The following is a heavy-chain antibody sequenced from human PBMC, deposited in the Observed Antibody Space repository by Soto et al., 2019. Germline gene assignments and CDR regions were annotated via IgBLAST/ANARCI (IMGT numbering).Heavy chain of an antibody. CDR3: RAQPSWFDP. J-gene: IGHJ5*02. Sequence: GGSLRLSCVASGFTFTTYSMNWVRQAPGKGLEWLSYISSSGTTIYYADSVKGRFTVSRDNAQNSLYLQMNSLRVEDTAVYYCRAQPSWFDPWGQGTLVTVS. V-gene: IGHV3-48*01. CDR2: ISSSGTTI. CDR1: GFTFTTYS.